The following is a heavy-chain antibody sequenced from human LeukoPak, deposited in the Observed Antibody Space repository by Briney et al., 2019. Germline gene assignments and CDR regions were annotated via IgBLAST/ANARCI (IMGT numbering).Heavy chain of an antibody. CDR3: AKLGAYSSSWYGFCDY. CDR2: IYPGDSDT. D-gene: IGHD6-13*01. CDR1: GYSFTSYW. Sequence: GESPKTSCKGSGYSFTSYWIGWVRQMPGKGLEWMGIIYPGDSDTRYSPSLQGQVTSSGDKSVSLAYLQWSSLKASDTAMYYCAKLGAYSSSWYGFCDYWGQGTLVSVSS. J-gene: IGHJ4*02. V-gene: IGHV5-51*01.